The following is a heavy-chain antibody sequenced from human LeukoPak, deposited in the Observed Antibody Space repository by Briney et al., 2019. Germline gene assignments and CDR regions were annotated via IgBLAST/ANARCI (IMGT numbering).Heavy chain of an antibody. J-gene: IGHJ4*02. CDR1: GYTFTGYY. CDR3: ARGRDYDILTGYYSSAIDY. D-gene: IGHD3-9*01. V-gene: IGHV1-2*02. Sequence: ASVKVSCKASGYTFTGYYMHWVRQAPGQGLEWMGWINPNSGGTNYEQKFQGRVTMTRDTSISTAYMGLSRLRSDDTAVYYCARGRDYDILTGYYSSAIDYWGQGTLVTVSS. CDR2: INPNSGGT.